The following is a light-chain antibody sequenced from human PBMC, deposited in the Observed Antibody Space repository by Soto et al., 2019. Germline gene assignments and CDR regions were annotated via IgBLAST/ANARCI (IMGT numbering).Light chain of an antibody. J-gene: IGKJ4*01. CDR1: QSVGSS. Sequence: EIVLTQSPAILSLSPGERATLSCRASQSVGSSLAWYQQKPGQAPRLLIYDTSNRATGIPARFSGSGSGTDFTLTISYLEPEDFAVYYCQQRSNWPLTFGGGTKVDIK. CDR2: DTS. CDR3: QQRSNWPLT. V-gene: IGKV3-11*01.